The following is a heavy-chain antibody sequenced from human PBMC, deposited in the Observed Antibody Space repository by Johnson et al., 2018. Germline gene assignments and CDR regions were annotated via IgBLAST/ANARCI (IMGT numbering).Heavy chain of an antibody. CDR3: ARAYFGIAGDAFDI. Sequence: QVQLQESGGGLVQPGGSLRISCAASGFSFSDYYMSWMRQAPGKGLEWVSYISSSGTTIYYADSVKGRFTISRDNAKKSLYLQMNSLRAEDTAVYYCARAYFGIAGDAFDIWGQGTMVTVSS. V-gene: IGHV3-11*04. D-gene: IGHD1-14*01. CDR1: GFSFSDYY. CDR2: ISSSGTTI. J-gene: IGHJ3*02.